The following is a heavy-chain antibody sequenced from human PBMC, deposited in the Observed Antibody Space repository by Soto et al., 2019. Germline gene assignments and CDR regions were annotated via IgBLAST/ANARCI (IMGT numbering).Heavy chain of an antibody. CDR3: ARGSYGARTYYYYYYMDV. J-gene: IGHJ6*03. V-gene: IGHV6-1*01. CDR1: GDSVSSNSAA. CDR2: TYYRSEWYN. D-gene: IGHD1-26*01. Sequence: PSQTLSLTCVISGDSVSSNSAAWNWIRQSLSRGLEWLGRTYYRSEWYNDYAVSVKSRITINPDTSKNQFSLQLNSVTPEDTAVYYCARGSYGARTYYYYYYMDVWGKGTTVTASS.